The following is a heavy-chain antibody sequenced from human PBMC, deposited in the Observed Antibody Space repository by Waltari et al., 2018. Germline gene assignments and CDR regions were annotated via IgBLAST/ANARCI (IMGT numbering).Heavy chain of an antibody. CDR1: GFTFSSYS. CDR3: AREMVTMVRGVME. D-gene: IGHD3-10*01. Sequence: EVQLVESGGGLVQPGGSLRLSCAASGFTFSSYSLNWVRQAPGKGLEWVSYISSSSSTIYYADSVKGRFTISRDNAKNSLYLQMNSLRAEDTAVYYCAREMVTMVRGVMEWGQGTLVTVSS. CDR2: ISSSSSTI. V-gene: IGHV3-48*01. J-gene: IGHJ1*01.